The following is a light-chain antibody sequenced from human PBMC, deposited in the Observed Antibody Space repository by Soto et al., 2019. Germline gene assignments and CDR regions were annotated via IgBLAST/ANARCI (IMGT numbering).Light chain of an antibody. Sequence: EIVLTQSPATLSLSPGESATLSCRVSQSVFSYLAWYQQKPGQAPRLLIYGASSRATGIPDRFSGSGSGTDFTLTISRLEPEDFAVYYCQQRSNWLTFGGGTKVDIK. CDR2: GAS. CDR1: QSVFSY. V-gene: IGKV3-11*01. J-gene: IGKJ4*01. CDR3: QQRSNWLT.